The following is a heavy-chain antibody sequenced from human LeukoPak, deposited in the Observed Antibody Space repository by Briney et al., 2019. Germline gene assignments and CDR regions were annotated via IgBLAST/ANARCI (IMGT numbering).Heavy chain of an antibody. D-gene: IGHD2-15*01. CDR2: VFQLQTVRS. J-gene: IGHJ5*02. Sequence: SETLSLTCTVSGSSITSTYYWAWFRQPPGKGLEWIATVFQLQTVRSFYNKSLESRVTMLLDTSQNQFSLNLTSVTAADTALYFCARVLHALEFIVAWGEGNLVTVSS. CDR1: GSSITSTYY. V-gene: IGHV4-38-2*02. CDR3: ARVLHALEFIVA.